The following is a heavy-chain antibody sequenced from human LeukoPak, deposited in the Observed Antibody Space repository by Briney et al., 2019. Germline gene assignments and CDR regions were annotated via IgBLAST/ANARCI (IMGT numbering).Heavy chain of an antibody. V-gene: IGHV3-23*01. CDR3: AKDQSGSRA. Sequence: GGPLRLSCAASGFTFSSYAMSWVRQAPGKGLEWVSTIIGSDESTFYTDSVKGRFTISRDNPKNMVYLQMNSLRVEDTAVYYCAKDQSGSRAWGQGTLVTVSS. D-gene: IGHD1-26*01. CDR2: IIGSDEST. J-gene: IGHJ4*02. CDR1: GFTFSSYA.